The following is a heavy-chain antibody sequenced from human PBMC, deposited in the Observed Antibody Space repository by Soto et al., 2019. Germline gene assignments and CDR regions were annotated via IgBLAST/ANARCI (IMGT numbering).Heavy chain of an antibody. CDR2: ISAYNGNT. Sequence: ASVKVSCKASGYTFTSYGISWVRQAPGQGLEWMGWISAYNGNTNYAQKFQGRVTITADKSTSTAYMELSSLRSEDTAVYYCARASGTTLVWFDPWGQGTLVTVSS. V-gene: IGHV1-18*01. CDR3: ARASGTTLVWFDP. J-gene: IGHJ5*02. D-gene: IGHD1-7*01. CDR1: GYTFTSYG.